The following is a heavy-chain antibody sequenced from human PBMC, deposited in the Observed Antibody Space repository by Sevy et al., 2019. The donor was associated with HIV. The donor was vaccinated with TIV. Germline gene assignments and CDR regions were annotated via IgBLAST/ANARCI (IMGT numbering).Heavy chain of an antibody. Sequence: GGSLRLSCAASGFTFSSYAMSWVRQAPGKGLEWVSAISGSGGSTYYADSVKGRFTISRDNSKNTLYLQMNSLRAEDTAVYYCAKVYSYCSGGSCYYYYFDYWGQGTLVTVSS. D-gene: IGHD2-15*01. CDR3: AKVYSYCSGGSCYYYYFDY. V-gene: IGHV3-23*01. CDR1: GFTFSSYA. CDR2: ISGSGGST. J-gene: IGHJ4*02.